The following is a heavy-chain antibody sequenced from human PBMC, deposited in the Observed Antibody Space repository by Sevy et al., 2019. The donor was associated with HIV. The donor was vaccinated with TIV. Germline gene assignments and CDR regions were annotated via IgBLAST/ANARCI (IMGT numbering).Heavy chain of an antibody. CDR3: ARGGYYYDNAAYYAFDS. D-gene: IGHD3-22*01. Sequence: GESLKISCTTSRFTFSAYAMHWVRQAPGKGLEWVAIIWSDGAYQYHGDSVKGRFTISRDNSKNTLYLQMNSLRVEDTAVYYCARGGYYYDNAAYYAFDSWGQGTLVTVSS. J-gene: IGHJ4*02. V-gene: IGHV3-33*01. CDR2: IWSDGAYQ. CDR1: RFTFSAYA.